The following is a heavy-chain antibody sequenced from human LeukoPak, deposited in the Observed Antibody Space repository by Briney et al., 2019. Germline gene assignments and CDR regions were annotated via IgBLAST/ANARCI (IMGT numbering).Heavy chain of an antibody. D-gene: IGHD1-14*01. J-gene: IGHJ6*03. Sequence: SVKVSCKASGGTFSGYAISWVRQAPGQGLEWMGGIIPIFGTANYAQKFQGRVTITADESTSTAYMELSSLRSEDTAVYYCARVLHRYYYYYMDVWGKGTTVTVSS. CDR1: GGTFSGYA. CDR2: IIPIFGTA. CDR3: ARVLHRYYYYYMDV. V-gene: IGHV1-69*13.